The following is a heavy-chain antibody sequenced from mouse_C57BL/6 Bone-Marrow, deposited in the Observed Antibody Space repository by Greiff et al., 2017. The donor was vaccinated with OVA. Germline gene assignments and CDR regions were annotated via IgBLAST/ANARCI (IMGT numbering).Heavy chain of an antibody. Sequence: VQLQQSGPELVKPGASVKISCKASGYSFTGYYMNWVKQSPAKSLEWIGEINPSTGGTTYNQKFKAKATLTVDKSSSTAYKQLKSLTSDDSAVYYCTRGGTSPFAYWGQGTLVTVSA. J-gene: IGHJ3*01. CDR2: INPSTGGT. CDR3: TRGGTSPFAY. V-gene: IGHV1-42*01. D-gene: IGHD4-1*01. CDR1: GYSFTGYY.